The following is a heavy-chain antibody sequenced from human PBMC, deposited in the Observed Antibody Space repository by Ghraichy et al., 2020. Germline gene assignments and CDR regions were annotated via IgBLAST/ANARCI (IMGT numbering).Heavy chain of an antibody. CDR3: AGRQTYYYDSSGYNPHLLFDY. CDR2: IYYSGST. V-gene: IGHV4-39*01. D-gene: IGHD3-22*01. Sequence: SETLSLTCTVSGGSISSSSYYWGWIRQPPGKGLEWIGSIYYSGSTYYNPSLKSRVTISLDTSKNQFSLKLSSVTAADTAVYYFAGRQTYYYDSSGYNPHLLFDYWGQGTLVTVSS. CDR1: GGSISSSSYY. J-gene: IGHJ4*02.